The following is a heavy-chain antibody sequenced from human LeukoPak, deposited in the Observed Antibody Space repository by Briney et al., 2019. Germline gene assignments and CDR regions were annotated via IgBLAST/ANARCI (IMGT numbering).Heavy chain of an antibody. Sequence: PSETLSLTCAVHGGSFSGYYWSWIRQPPGKGLEWIGEINHSGSTNYNPSLKSRVTISVDTSKNQFSLKLSSVTAADTAVYYCASRGRRPYYDSSGFSYYWGQGTLVTVSS. CDR3: ASRGRRPYYDSSGFSYY. D-gene: IGHD3-22*01. J-gene: IGHJ4*02. V-gene: IGHV4-34*01. CDR2: INHSGST. CDR1: GGSFSGYY.